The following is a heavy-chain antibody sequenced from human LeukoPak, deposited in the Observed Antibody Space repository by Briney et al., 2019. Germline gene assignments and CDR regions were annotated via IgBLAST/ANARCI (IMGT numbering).Heavy chain of an antibody. V-gene: IGHV3-23*01. Sequence: GGSLRLSCTASGFTFSSYAMSWVRQAPGKGLEWVSAIGGSGGSTNYADSVKGRFTISRDNSKNTLYLQMISLSAEDTAVYYCAKWVGIRFDYWGQGTLVTVSS. D-gene: IGHD5-18*01. CDR1: GFTFSSYA. J-gene: IGHJ4*02. CDR3: AKWVGIRFDY. CDR2: IGGSGGST.